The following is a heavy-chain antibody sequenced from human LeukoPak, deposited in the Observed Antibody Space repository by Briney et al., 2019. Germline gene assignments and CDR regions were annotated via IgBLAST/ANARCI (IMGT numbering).Heavy chain of an antibody. CDR3: ARDRYSSGWRGYYYYGMDV. D-gene: IGHD6-19*01. V-gene: IGHV1-18*01. CDR2: ISAYNGNT. J-gene: IGHJ6*02. Sequence: ASVKVSCKASGYTFTSYGISWVRQAPGQGLEWMGWISAYNGNTNYAQKLQGRVTMTTDTSTSTAYMELRSLRSDDTAVYYCARDRYSSGWRGYYYYGMDVWGQGTTVTVSS. CDR1: GYTFTSYG.